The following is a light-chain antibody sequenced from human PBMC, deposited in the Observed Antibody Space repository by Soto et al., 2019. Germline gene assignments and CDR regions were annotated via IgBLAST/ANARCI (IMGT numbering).Light chain of an antibody. J-gene: IGLJ1*01. Sequence: QSALTQPPSASGTPGQRVTISCSGSSSNFGSNYVHWYQQLPGTAPTVLIYSNNRRPSGVPDRFSGSKSGTSASLAITGLRSEDEADYYCATWDDSLSGYVFGTGTKVTVL. CDR3: ATWDDSLSGYV. CDR2: SNN. CDR1: SSNFGSNY. V-gene: IGLV1-47*02.